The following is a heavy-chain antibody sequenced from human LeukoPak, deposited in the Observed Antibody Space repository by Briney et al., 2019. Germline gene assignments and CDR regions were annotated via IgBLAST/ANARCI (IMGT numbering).Heavy chain of an antibody. D-gene: IGHD3-22*01. J-gene: IGHJ4*02. CDR3: ARANYYDSSGTDY. Sequence: SETLSLTCAVYSGSFSGYYWSWIRQPPGKGLEWIGEINHSGSTNYNPSLKSRVTISVDTSKNQFSLELSSVTAADTAVYYCARANYYDSSGTDYWGQGTLVTVSS. CDR2: INHSGST. V-gene: IGHV4-34*01. CDR1: SGSFSGYY.